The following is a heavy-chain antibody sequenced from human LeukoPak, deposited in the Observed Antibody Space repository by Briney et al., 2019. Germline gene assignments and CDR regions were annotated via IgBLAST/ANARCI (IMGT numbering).Heavy chain of an antibody. D-gene: IGHD3-22*01. J-gene: IGHJ3*02. V-gene: IGHV4-39*07. CDR1: GGFIRDSGYY. CDR3: ARVSGITMIVVVNSDAFDI. CDR2: VFYSGST. Sequence: NPSETLSLTCTVSGGFIRDSGYYWGWIRQPPGKGLEWIGTVFYSGSTYYNPSLKSRVTISVDTSKNQFSLKLSSVTAADTAVYYCARVSGITMIVVVNSDAFDIWGQGTMVTVSS.